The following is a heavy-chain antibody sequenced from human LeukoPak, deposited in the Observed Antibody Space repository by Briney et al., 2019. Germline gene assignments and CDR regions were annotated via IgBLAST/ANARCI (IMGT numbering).Heavy chain of an antibody. CDR2: IVVGSGDT. CDR3: AAVQMVYARGAWN. Sequence: SVKVSCKASGFTFTSSAMQWVRQARGQRLEWIGWIVVGSGDTNYAQKFQERVTITRDMSTSTAYMELSSLRSEDTAVYYCAAVQMVYARGAWNWGQGTLVTVSS. D-gene: IGHD2-8*01. V-gene: IGHV1-58*02. CDR1: GFTFTSSA. J-gene: IGHJ4*02.